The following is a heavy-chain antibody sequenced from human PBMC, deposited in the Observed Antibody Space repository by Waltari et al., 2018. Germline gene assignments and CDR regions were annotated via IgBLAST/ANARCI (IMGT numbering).Heavy chain of an antibody. CDR2: IIPIVGTA. CDR3: ATSPIATHYFDY. Sequence: QVKLVQSGAEVKKPGSSVKVSCTASGGTFSSYAISWLRPAPGQGLEWMGRIIPIVGTANYAQKFQGRVTITADKSTSTAYMELSSLRSEDTAVYYCATSPIATHYFDYWGQGTLVTVSS. J-gene: IGHJ4*02. CDR1: GGTFSSYA. V-gene: IGHV1-69*08. D-gene: IGHD6-6*01.